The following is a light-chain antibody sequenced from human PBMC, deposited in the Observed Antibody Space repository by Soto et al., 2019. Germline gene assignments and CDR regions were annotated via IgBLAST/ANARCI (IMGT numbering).Light chain of an antibody. CDR2: ATS. V-gene: IGKV1D-12*01. J-gene: IGKJ4*02. Sequence: DIQMTQSPSSVSASVGDTVTITCRASQGIYSRLAWYQQKPEKAPELLIYATSTLQNGVTSRFSGSGFGTDFTLSISSLPPEDAASYFCQQSDDFPLTFGGGTKVDIK. CDR1: QGIYSR. CDR3: QQSDDFPLT.